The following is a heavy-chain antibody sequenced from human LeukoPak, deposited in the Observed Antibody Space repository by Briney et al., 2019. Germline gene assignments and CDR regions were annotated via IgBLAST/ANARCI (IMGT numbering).Heavy chain of an antibody. J-gene: IGHJ5*02. Sequence: PGGSLRLSCAASGFTFSSYSMNWVRQAPGKGLEWVSYISSSSSTIYYADSVEGRFTISRDNAKNSLYLQMNSLRAEDTAVYYCTRISQYCGGDCSNWFDPWGQGTLVTVSS. V-gene: IGHV3-48*01. CDR1: GFTFSSYS. D-gene: IGHD2-21*02. CDR2: ISSSSSTI. CDR3: TRISQYCGGDCSNWFDP.